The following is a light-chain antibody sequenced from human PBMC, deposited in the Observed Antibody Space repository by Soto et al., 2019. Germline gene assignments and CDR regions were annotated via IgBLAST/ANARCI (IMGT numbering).Light chain of an antibody. J-gene: IGKJ4*01. Sequence: DIQMTQSPSTLFASVGDRVTITCRASQTISSWLAWYQQKPGQAPKLLIYKASSLESAVPSRFSGSGSGTEFTLTISGLQPDDFASYYCQQYNSYPLTFGGGTKVDIK. V-gene: IGKV1-5*03. CDR1: QTISSW. CDR3: QQYNSYPLT. CDR2: KAS.